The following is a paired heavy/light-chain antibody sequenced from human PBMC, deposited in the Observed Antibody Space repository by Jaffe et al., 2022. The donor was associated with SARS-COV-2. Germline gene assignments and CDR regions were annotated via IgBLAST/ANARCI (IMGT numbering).Heavy chain of an antibody. J-gene: IGHJ4*02. Sequence: EVQLVESGGGLVKPGGSLRLSCAASGFTFSNAWMSWVRQAPGKGLEWVGRIKSKTDGGTTDYAAPVKGRFTISRDDSKNTLYLQMNSLKTEDTAVYYCTTSGALGYCSSTSCYRWGYYFDYWGQGTLVTVSS. CDR3: TTSGALGYCSSTSCYRWGYYFDY. CDR1: GFTFSNAW. V-gene: IGHV3-15*01. CDR2: IKSKTDGGTT. D-gene: IGHD2-2*01.
Light chain of an antibody. CDR1: QSVSSY. CDR3: QQRSTPIT. CDR2: DAS. V-gene: IGKV3-11*01. J-gene: IGKJ4*01. Sequence: EIVLTQSPATLSLSPGERATLSCRASQSVSSYLAWYQQKPGQAPRLLIYDASNRATGIPARFSGSGSGTDFTLTISSLEPEDFAVYYCQQRSTPITFGGGTKVEIK.